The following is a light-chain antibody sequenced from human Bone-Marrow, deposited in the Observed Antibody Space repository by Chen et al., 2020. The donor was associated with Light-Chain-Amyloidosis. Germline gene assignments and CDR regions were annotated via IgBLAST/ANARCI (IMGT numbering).Light chain of an antibody. Sequence: QTVVTQEPSFSVSPGGTVTLTCGLSSGSVSTNYYPAWYQQTPGQAPRTLIYSTHTRSSGVPDRFSGSILGNKAALTITGAQADDESDYYCVLYVGSGIWVFGGGTKLTVL. CDR3: VLYVGSGIWV. J-gene: IGLJ3*02. CDR1: SGSVSTNYY. V-gene: IGLV8-61*01. CDR2: STH.